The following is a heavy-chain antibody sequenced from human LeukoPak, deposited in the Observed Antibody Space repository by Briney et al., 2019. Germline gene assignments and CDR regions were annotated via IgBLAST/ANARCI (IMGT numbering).Heavy chain of an antibody. J-gene: IGHJ4*02. CDR3: AKERYYYDSSGYYDY. D-gene: IGHD3-22*01. V-gene: IGHV3-23*01. CDR1: GFTFNNYG. CDR2: ISSSGGST. Sequence: GGSLRLSCAASGFTFNNYGMTWVRQAPGKGLEWVSFISSSGGSTYYADSVKGRFTISRDNSKNTLYLQMNSLRAEDTAVYYCAKERYYYDSSGYYDYWGQGTLVTVSS.